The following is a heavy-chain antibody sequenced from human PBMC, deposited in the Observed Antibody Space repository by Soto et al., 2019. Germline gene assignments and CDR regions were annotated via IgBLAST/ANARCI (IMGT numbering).Heavy chain of an antibody. J-gene: IGHJ4*02. CDR2: ISYDGSNK. D-gene: IGHD4-17*01. CDR3: AKDYYGGIDY. CDR1: GFTFSSYG. V-gene: IGHV3-30*18. Sequence: QVQLVESGGGVVQPGRSLRLSCAASGFTFSSYGMHWVRQAPGKGLEWVAVISYDGSNKYYADSVKGRFTISRDNSKNTLYLQMNSLRAEDTAVYYCAKDYYGGIDYWGQGPLVTVSS.